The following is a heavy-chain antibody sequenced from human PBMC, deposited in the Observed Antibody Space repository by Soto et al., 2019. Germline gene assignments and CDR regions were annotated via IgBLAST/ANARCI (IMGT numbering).Heavy chain of an antibody. D-gene: IGHD3-22*01. V-gene: IGHV3-33*01. CDR2: IWYDGSNK. CDR3: VRDQRGYYDSSGGFDY. CDR1: GFTFSSYG. J-gene: IGHJ4*02. Sequence: GGSLRLSCAVSGFTFSSYGMHWVRQAPGKGLEWVAVIWYDGSNKYYADSGKGRFTISRDNSKNALYPQMNSLGVEDTAVYYCVRDQRGYYDSSGGFDYWGQGTLVTVSS.